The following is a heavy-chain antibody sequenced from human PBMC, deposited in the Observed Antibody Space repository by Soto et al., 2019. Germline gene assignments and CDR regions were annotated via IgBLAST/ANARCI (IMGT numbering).Heavy chain of an antibody. J-gene: IGHJ2*01. CDR1: GFIFSNYA. D-gene: IGHD2-21*01. V-gene: IGHV3-23*01. CDR2: ISGRGGST. CDR3: ARRSGGAVVWYYDL. Sequence: EEQLLESGGGVVQRGGSLRLSCAASGFIFSNYAMTWVRQAPGKGLEWVSRISGRGGSTYYADSVKGRLTISRDNSKNTLYLQMNSLRAEDTAIYYWARRSGGAVVWYYDLWGGGTLVTV.